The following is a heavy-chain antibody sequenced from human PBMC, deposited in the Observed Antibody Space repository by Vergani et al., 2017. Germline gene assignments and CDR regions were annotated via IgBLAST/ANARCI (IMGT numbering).Heavy chain of an antibody. V-gene: IGHV3-33*01. CDR2: IWYDGSNK. CDR1: GFTFSSYG. J-gene: IGHJ4*02. CDR3: ARDSSGSGLGDY. D-gene: IGHD3-16*01. Sequence: QVQLVESGGGVVQPGRSLRLSCAASGFTFSSYGMHWVRQAPGKGLEWVAVIWYDGSNKYYADSVKGRFTISRDNSKNTLYLQMNSLRAEDTAVYYCARDSSGSGLGDYWGQGTLVTVSS.